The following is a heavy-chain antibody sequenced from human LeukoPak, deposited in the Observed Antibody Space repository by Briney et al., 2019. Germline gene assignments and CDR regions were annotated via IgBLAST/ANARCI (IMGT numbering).Heavy chain of an antibody. CDR3: ARALALDYYYYMDV. Sequence: SVKVSCKASGGTFSSYAISWVRRAPGQGLEWMGGIISIFGTANYAQKFQGRVTITTDESTSTAYMALSRLSSEDTAVYYCARALALDYYYYMDVWGKGTTVTVSS. CDR2: IISIFGTA. CDR1: GGTFSSYA. V-gene: IGHV1-69*05. J-gene: IGHJ6*03. D-gene: IGHD6-13*01.